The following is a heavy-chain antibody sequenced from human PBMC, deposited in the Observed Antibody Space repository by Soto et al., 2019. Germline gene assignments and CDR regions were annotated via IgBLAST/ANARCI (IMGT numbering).Heavy chain of an antibody. J-gene: IGHJ5*02. Sequence: SETLSLTCTVSGGSISSGGYYWSWIRQHPGKGLEWIGYIYYSGSTYYNPSLKSRVTISVDTSKNQFSLKLSSVTAADTAVYYCARGDVLRYFDWLNWFDPWGQGTLVTVS. CDR2: IYYSGST. D-gene: IGHD3-9*01. CDR3: ARGDVLRYFDWLNWFDP. V-gene: IGHV4-31*03. CDR1: GGSISSGGYY.